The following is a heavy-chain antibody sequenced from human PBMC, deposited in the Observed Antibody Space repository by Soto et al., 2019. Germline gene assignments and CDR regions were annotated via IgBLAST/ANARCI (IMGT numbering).Heavy chain of an antibody. CDR1: GYSFTKYW. CDR3: ARTYSGTYPPPFYFDY. V-gene: IGHV5-51*01. D-gene: IGHD1-26*01. Sequence: EVQLAQSGAEVKKPGESLKISCKGSGYSFTKYWIGWWRQMPGKGLRWWGIIYPGDADAKYTPSFKGRVITSADKSINTAYLQWSSLQASDTAVYYCARTYSGTYPPPFYFDYWGQGTLVTVSS. CDR2: IYPGDADA. J-gene: IGHJ4*02.